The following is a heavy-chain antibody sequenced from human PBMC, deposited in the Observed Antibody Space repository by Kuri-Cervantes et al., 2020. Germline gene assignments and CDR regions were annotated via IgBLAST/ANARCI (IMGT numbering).Heavy chain of an antibody. D-gene: IGHD4-17*01. CDR3: AKGENDYGDYVDY. J-gene: IGHJ4*02. Sequence: GESLKISCAASGFTFSSYAMSWVRQAPGKGLEWVANMNQDRSARYYVDSVEGRFTIYRDNAKNSVYLQTNSLIAEDTAVYYCAKGENDYGDYVDYWGQGTLVTVSS. CDR2: MNQDRSAR. V-gene: IGHV3-7*01. CDR1: GFTFSSYA.